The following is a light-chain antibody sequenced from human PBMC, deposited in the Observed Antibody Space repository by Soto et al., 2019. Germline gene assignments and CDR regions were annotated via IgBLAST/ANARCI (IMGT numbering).Light chain of an antibody. J-gene: IGLJ2*01. CDR2: DVS. CDR3: TSYTSSRNLV. Sequence: QSALTQPASVSGSPGQSITISCTGTSSDVGGYDYVSWYQQHPGKAPKLMIYDVSYRPSGVSNRFSGSKSGNTASLTISGLQAEDEADYYCTSYTSSRNLVFGGGTQLTV. V-gene: IGLV2-14*01. CDR1: SSDVGGYDY.